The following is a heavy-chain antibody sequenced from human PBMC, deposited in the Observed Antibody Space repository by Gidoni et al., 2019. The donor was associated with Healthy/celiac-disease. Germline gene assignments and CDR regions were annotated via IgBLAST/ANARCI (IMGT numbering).Heavy chain of an antibody. J-gene: IGHJ4*02. Sequence: QVQLVQSGAEVKKPGSSVKVSCKASGGTFSSYTISWVRQAPGQGLEWMGRIIPILGIANYAQKFQGRVTITADKSTSTAYMELSSLRSEDTAVHYCARETYYYDSSGYLGYYFDYWGQGTLVTVSS. CDR2: IIPILGIA. CDR3: ARETYYYDSSGYLGYYFDY. V-gene: IGHV1-69*02. D-gene: IGHD3-22*01. CDR1: GGTFSSYT.